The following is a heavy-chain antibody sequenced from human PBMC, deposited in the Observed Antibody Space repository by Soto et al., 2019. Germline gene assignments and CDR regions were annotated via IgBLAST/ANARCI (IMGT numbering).Heavy chain of an antibody. J-gene: IGHJ3*02. CDR2: ITSKAYGGTS. Sequence: EVQLVESGGGLVKPGRSLRLSCTASGIAFGDNAMTWFRQAPGMGLEGVGFITSKAYGGTSHDAASVKGRFTISRDDSKRIAYLQMNSLRTEDTAVYYWSRLGRATRPEQAFDIWGRGTMVTVSS. CDR1: GIAFGDNA. D-gene: IGHD5-12*01. CDR3: SRLGRATRPEQAFDI. V-gene: IGHV3-49*05.